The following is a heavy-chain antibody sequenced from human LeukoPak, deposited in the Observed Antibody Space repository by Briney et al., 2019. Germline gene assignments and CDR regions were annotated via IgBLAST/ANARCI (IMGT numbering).Heavy chain of an antibody. CDR3: ARAPPEWASYYYYGMDV. V-gene: IGHV6-1*01. Sequence: SQTLSLTCAISGDSVSSNSAAWNWIRQSPSRGLEWLGRTYYRSKWYNDYAVSVESRITINPDTSKNQFSLQLNSVTPEDTAVYYCARAPPEWASYYYYGMDVWGQGTTVTVSS. D-gene: IGHD1-26*01. CDR1: GDSVSSNSAA. CDR2: TYYRSKWYN. J-gene: IGHJ6*02.